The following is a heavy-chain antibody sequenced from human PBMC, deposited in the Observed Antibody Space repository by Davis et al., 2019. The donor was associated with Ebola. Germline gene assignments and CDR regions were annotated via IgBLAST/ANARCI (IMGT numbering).Heavy chain of an antibody. J-gene: IGHJ3*02. CDR3: ASAHMGFYYDSSGYYSIATGAFDI. CDR2: IYTSGST. V-gene: IGHV4-4*07. D-gene: IGHD3-22*01. CDR1: GGSIHNYY. Sequence: SETLSLTCTVSGGSIHNYYWSWIRQPAGKGLEWIGRIYTSGSTNYNPSLKSRITMSVDTSKNQVSLKLTSVTAADTAVYYCASAHMGFYYDSSGYYSIATGAFDIWGQGTMVIVSS.